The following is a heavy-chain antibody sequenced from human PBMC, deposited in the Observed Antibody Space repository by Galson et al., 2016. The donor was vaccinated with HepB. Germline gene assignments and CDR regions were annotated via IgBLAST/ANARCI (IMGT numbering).Heavy chain of an antibody. D-gene: IGHD4-11*01. CDR3: AKEGVAYSNYVYGMDV. CDR2: TSGSGGST. CDR1: GFTFTTYA. V-gene: IGHV3-23*01. J-gene: IGHJ6*02. Sequence: SLRLSCAASGFTFTTYAMSWVRQAPGKGLEWVSSTSGSGGSTYDADAVKGRFTISRDNSKNTLDLQMNSLRAEDTAVYYCAKEGVAYSNYVYGMDVWGQGTTVTVSS.